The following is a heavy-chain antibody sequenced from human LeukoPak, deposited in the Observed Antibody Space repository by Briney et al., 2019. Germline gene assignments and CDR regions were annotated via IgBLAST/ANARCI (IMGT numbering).Heavy chain of an antibody. CDR3: ARDSWELLLDY. CDR1: GFTFSSYG. D-gene: IGHD1-26*01. V-gene: IGHV3-33*01. J-gene: IGHJ4*02. CDR2: IWYDGSNK. Sequence: SGGSLRLSCAASGFTFSSYGMHWVRQAPGKGLEWVAVIWYDGSNKYYADSVKGRFTISRDNSKNTLYLQMNSLRAEDTAVYYCARDSWELLLDYWGQGTLVTVSS.